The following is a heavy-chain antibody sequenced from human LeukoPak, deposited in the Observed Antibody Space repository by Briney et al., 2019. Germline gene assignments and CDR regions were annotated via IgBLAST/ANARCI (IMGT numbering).Heavy chain of an antibody. J-gene: IGHJ4*02. D-gene: IGHD3-10*01. CDR2: ISGSGGST. V-gene: IGHV3-23*01. CDR3: AKMPRGSDPGY. Sequence: GGTLRLSCAASGFSFSSYGMSWVRQAPGKGLEWVSAISGSGGSTYYADSVKGRFTISRDNSKNTLYLQMNSLRAEDTAVYYCAKMPRGSDPGYWGQGTLVTVSS. CDR1: GFSFSSYG.